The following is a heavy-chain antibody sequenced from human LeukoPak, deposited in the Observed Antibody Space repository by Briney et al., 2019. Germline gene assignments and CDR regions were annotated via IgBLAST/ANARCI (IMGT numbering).Heavy chain of an antibody. CDR2: INHSGST. Sequence: SETLSLTCAVYGGSFRGYYWNWIRQPPGKGLEWIGEINHSGSTNYNPSLKSRVTISVDTSKNQFSLKLSSVTAADTAVYFCARGPYSYDSSGAFDIWGQGTMVTVSS. CDR1: GGSFRGYY. V-gene: IGHV4-34*01. CDR3: ARGPYSYDSSGAFDI. J-gene: IGHJ3*02. D-gene: IGHD3-22*01.